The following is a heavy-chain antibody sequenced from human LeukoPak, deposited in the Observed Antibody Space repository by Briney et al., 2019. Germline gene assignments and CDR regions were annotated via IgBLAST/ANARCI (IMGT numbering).Heavy chain of an antibody. CDR1: GGSISSGDYY. Sequence: PSQTLSLTCTVSGGSISSGDYYWSWIRQPPGKGLEWIGYIYYSGSTYYNPSLKSRVTISVDTSKNQFSLKLSSVTAADTAVYYCARGPNHWYTVTTPYYYYGMDVWGQGTTVTVSS. V-gene: IGHV4-30-4*01. CDR3: ARGPNHWYTVTTPYYYYGMDV. D-gene: IGHD4-17*01. CDR2: IYYSGST. J-gene: IGHJ6*02.